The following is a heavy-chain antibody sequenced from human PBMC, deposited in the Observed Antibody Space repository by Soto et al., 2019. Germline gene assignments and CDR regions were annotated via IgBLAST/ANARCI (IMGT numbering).Heavy chain of an antibody. D-gene: IGHD2-15*01. CDR1: RGSISSYY. Sequence: PSDTLSLTCTLSRGSISSYYWRWIRQPPGTGLDWIGYIYYSGSTTYNPSLKSRVTISVDTSKNQFSLKLSSVTAADTAVYYCARAQGDCSGGSCSRPHYYYYYMDVWGKGTTVT. CDR3: ARAQGDCSGGSCSRPHYYYYYMDV. V-gene: IGHV4-59*07. J-gene: IGHJ6*03. CDR2: IYYSGST.